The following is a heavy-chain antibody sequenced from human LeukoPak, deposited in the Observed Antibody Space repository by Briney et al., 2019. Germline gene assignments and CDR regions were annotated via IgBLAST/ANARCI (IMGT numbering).Heavy chain of an antibody. J-gene: IGHJ4*02. CDR2: ISSSSSYI. CDR1: GFTFSSYS. CDR3: ARGPYDFWSGYYTGNTY. Sequence: GGSLRLSCAASGFTFSSYSMNWVRQAPGKGLEWVSSISSSSSYIYYADSVKGRFTISRDNAKNSLYLQMNSLRAEDTAVYYCARGPYDFWSGYYTGNTYWGQGTLVTVSS. V-gene: IGHV3-21*01. D-gene: IGHD3-3*01.